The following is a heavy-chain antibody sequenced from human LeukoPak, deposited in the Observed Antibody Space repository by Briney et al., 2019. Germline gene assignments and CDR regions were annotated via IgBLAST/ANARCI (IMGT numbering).Heavy chain of an antibody. D-gene: IGHD3-9*01. V-gene: IGHV1-69*13. CDR3: ARARYDILTGYYQYYFDY. CDR2: IIPILGTA. CDR1: GGTFSSYA. Sequence: SVKVSYKASGGTFSSYAISWVRQAPGQGLEWMGGIIPILGTANYAQKFQGRVTITADESTSTAYMELSSLRSEDTAVYYCARARYDILTGYYQYYFDYWGQGTLVTVSS. J-gene: IGHJ4*02.